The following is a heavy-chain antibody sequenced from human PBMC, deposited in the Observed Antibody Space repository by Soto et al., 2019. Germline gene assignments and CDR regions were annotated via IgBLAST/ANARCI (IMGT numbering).Heavy chain of an antibody. CDR2: IKQDESDK. CDR1: GGRFCEYW. Sequence: PGGSPRPSWAVSGGRFCEYWVSWVPHAPGKGLEWVANIKQDESDKYYVDSVKGRFTISRDNAKNALYLQMNSLRVEDTAVYYCAAYCYTMTCTHFHGYSWGQGTQVTVS. V-gene: IGHV3-7*03. D-gene: IGHD3-16*02. J-gene: IGHJ5*02. CDR3: AAYCYTMTCTHFHGYS.